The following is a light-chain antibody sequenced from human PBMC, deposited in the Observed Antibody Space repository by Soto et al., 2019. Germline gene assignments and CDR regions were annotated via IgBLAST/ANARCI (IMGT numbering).Light chain of an antibody. CDR1: ETIDTS. CDR3: QQSYSLSAYI. CDR2: DAS. Sequence: DIQMTQSPSSLSASVGDRVTITCRASETIDTSLNWYQHKPGKAPTLLIYDASSLQSGVPSRFRGSRSGKDFTGTITRRQLEDFATYYCQQSYSLSAYIFGQGTRLEIE. V-gene: IGKV1-39*01. J-gene: IGKJ2*01.